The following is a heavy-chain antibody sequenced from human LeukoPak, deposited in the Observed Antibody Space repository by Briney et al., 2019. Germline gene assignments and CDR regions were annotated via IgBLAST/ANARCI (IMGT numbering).Heavy chain of an antibody. V-gene: IGHV3-20*04. CDR1: GFTFSSYW. J-gene: IGHJ6*03. CDR2: TTWNGGST. D-gene: IGHD4-11*01. Sequence: GGSLRLSCAASGFTFSSYWMSWVRQAPGKGLEWVSGTTWNGGSTGYADPVKGRFTISRDNAQNSLYLQMNSLRAEDTALYYCARGVTTVSSYYVYHYMDVWGKGTTVTVSS. CDR3: ARGVTTVSSYYVYHYMDV.